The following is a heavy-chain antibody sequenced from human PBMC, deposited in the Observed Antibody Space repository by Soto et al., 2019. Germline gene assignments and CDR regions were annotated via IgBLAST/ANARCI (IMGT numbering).Heavy chain of an antibody. Sequence: GGSLRLSCAVSGFTFSTYAMTWVRQPPGKGLEWVSSISGIGDVIYYAESVKGRFTISRDNSKITLYLQLNSLSAEDTGIYYCAKYSSTSSGAEGFDDWGQGALAT. J-gene: IGHJ4*02. D-gene: IGHD2-2*01. CDR1: GFTFSTYA. V-gene: IGHV3-23*01. CDR2: ISGIGDVI. CDR3: AKYSSTSSGAEGFDD.